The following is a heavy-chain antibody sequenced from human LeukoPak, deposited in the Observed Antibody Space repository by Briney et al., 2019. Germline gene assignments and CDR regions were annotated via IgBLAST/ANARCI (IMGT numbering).Heavy chain of an antibody. CDR1: GGSFCGYY. CDR3: ARDSGNYFDY. D-gene: IGHD2-15*01. Sequence: SETLSLTCAVYGGSFCGYYWSWIRQPPGKGLEWIGYIYYSGSTNYNPSLKSRVTISVDTSKNQFSLKLSSVTAADTAVYYCARDSGNYFDYWGQGTLVTVSS. CDR2: IYYSGST. V-gene: IGHV4-59*01. J-gene: IGHJ4*02.